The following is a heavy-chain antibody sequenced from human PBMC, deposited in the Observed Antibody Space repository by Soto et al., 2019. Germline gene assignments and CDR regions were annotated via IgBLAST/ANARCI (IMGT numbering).Heavy chain of an antibody. V-gene: IGHV1-2*02. D-gene: IGHD6-13*01. J-gene: IGHJ3*02. CDR2: INPNSGGT. Sequence: ASVKVSCKASGYTFTGYYMHWVRQAPGQGLEWMGWINPNSGGTNYAQKFQGRVTMTEDTSTSTAYMELSSLRSEDTAVYYCATQTYSSTPDAFDIWGQGTMVTVSS. CDR1: GYTFTGYY. CDR3: ATQTYSSTPDAFDI.